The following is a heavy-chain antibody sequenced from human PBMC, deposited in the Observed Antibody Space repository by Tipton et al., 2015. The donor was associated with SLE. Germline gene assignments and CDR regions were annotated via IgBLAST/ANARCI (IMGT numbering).Heavy chain of an antibody. CDR1: GGSISSHS. Sequence: TLSLTCTVSGGSISSHSWSWIRQPPGKGLEWIGYIYYSGGTNHSPSLRSRLTTSVDTSKNQFSLRLSSVTAADTAVYYCARTSGSYVDYWGQGTLVTVSS. CDR3: ARTSGSYVDY. D-gene: IGHD3-16*01. CDR2: IYYSGGT. J-gene: IGHJ4*02. V-gene: IGHV4-59*11.